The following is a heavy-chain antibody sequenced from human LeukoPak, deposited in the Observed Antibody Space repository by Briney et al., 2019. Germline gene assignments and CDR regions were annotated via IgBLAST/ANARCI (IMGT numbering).Heavy chain of an antibody. CDR3: ARGPEWELHYFDY. V-gene: IGHV4-34*01. D-gene: IGHD1-26*01. J-gene: IGHJ4*02. CDR1: GGSFSGYY. CDR2: INHSGST. Sequence: GSLRLSCAVYGGSFSGYYWSWIRQPPGKGLEWIGEINHSGSTNYNPSLKSRVTISVDTSRNQSSLKLSSVTAADTAVYYCARGPEWELHYFDYWGQGTLVTVSS.